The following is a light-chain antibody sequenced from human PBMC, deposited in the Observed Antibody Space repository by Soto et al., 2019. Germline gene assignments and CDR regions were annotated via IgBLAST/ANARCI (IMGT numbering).Light chain of an antibody. Sequence: IVLMQSPDTLSLSPGERATLSCRASQSVSSNLAWYQQKPGQAPRLLIYGASTRATGIPDRFSGSGSGTDFTLTISRLEPEDFAVYYCQQYGRTFGQGTKVDIK. CDR3: QQYGRT. J-gene: IGKJ1*01. V-gene: IGKV3-20*01. CDR1: QSVSSN. CDR2: GAS.